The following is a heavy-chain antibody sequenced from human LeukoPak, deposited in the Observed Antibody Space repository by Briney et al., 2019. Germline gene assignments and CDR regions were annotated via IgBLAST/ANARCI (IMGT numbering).Heavy chain of an antibody. Sequence: SVKVSCKASGGTFSSYAISWVRQAPGQGLEWMGRIIPILGIANYAQKFQGRVTITADKSTSTAYMELSSLRSEDTAVYYCAIQYSSTSGRAFDIWGQGTMVTVSS. CDR2: IIPILGIA. V-gene: IGHV1-69*04. CDR3: AIQYSSTSGRAFDI. J-gene: IGHJ3*02. CDR1: GGTFSSYA. D-gene: IGHD6-13*01.